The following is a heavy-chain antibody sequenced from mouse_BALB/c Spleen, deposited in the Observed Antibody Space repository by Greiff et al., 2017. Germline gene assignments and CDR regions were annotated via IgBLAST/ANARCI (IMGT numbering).Heavy chain of an antibody. V-gene: IGHV1S22*01. CDR2: IYPGSGST. Sequence: KQPGSELVRPGASVKLSCKASGYTFTSYWMHWVKQRHGQGLEWIGNIYPGSGSTNYDEKFKSKGTLTVDTSSSTAYMHLSSLTSEDSAVYYCTRGDYGTYYAMDYWGQGTSVTVSS. D-gene: IGHD1-1*01. CDR3: TRGDYGTYYAMDY. J-gene: IGHJ4*01. CDR1: GYTFTSYW.